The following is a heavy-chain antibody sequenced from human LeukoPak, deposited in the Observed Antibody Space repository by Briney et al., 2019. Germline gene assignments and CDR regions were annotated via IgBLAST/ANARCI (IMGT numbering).Heavy chain of an antibody. CDR1: GDSISGFY. D-gene: IGHD6-19*01. J-gene: IGHJ3*02. V-gene: IGHV4-59*08. CDR2: IYYSGST. CDR3: ARHVQSSGWYQADVFDI. Sequence: SETLSLTCTVSGDSISGFYWNWIRQPPGKGLEWIGYIYYSGSTNYNPSLKSRVTISVGTSKNKFSLKLTSVTAADTAVYYCARHVQSSGWYQADVFDIWGQGTMVTVSS.